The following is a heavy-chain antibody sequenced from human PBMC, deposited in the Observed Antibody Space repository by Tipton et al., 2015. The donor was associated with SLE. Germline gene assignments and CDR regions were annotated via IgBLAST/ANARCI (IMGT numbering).Heavy chain of an antibody. V-gene: IGHV4-39*07. CDR3: ASAPTDFWSSYYDF. J-gene: IGHJ4*02. Sequence: TLSLTCTVSGASISSRSYYWGCIRQPPGKGLEWIGSIYDSGITYYSPSLKSRVTISVDTSNNQFSLEVSSVTAADTAVYYCASAPTDFWSSYYDFWGQGILVTVSS. CDR2: IYDSGIT. CDR1: GASISSRSYY. D-gene: IGHD3-3*01.